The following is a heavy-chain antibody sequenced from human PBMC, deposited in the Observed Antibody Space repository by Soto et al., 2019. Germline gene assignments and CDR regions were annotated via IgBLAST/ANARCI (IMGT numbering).Heavy chain of an antibody. J-gene: IGHJ4*02. V-gene: IGHV3-48*03. Sequence: PGGSLRLSCEASGFSFSSFAMNWVRQAPGRGLEWVSYISDDGASIYYADSLKGRFTISRDNDKNSLSLQMNNLRAEDTAVYYCARENSVQAWLHHFDHWGLGTLVTVSS. CDR1: GFSFSSFA. D-gene: IGHD5-18*01. CDR2: ISDDGASI. CDR3: ARENSVQAWLHHFDH.